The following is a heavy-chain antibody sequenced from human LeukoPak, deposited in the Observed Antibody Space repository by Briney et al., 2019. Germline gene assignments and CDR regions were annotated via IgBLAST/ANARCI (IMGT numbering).Heavy chain of an antibody. CDR2: IYYSGST. D-gene: IGHD4-17*01. CDR3: ARARYGDCFDY. J-gene: IGHJ4*02. Sequence: PSETLSLTCTVSGGSISSYYWSWIRQPPGKGLEWIGYIYYSGSTNYNPSLKSRVTISVDTSKNQFSLKLSSVTAADTAVYYCARARYGDCFDYWGQGTLVTVSS. CDR1: GGSISSYY. V-gene: IGHV4-59*01.